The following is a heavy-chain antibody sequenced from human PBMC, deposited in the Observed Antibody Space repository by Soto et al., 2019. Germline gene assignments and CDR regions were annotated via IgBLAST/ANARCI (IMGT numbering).Heavy chain of an antibody. CDR1: SGSISSLNW. V-gene: IGHV4-4*02. D-gene: IGHD2-15*01. Sequence: QVQLQESGPGLIKPSGTLSLTCTVSSGSISSLNWWNWVRQPPGKGLEWIGEIYHSGSTNYNPSLKSRVTISVDKSKNQFSLRLTSVTAADTAVYYCARLVSASSYFDYRGQGALVTVSS. CDR3: ARLVSASSYFDY. J-gene: IGHJ4*02. CDR2: IYHSGST.